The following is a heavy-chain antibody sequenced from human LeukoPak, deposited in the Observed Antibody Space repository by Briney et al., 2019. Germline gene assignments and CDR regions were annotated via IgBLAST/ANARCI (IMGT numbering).Heavy chain of an antibody. V-gene: IGHV3-74*01. CDR2: INSDGSST. J-gene: IGHJ5*02. Sequence: GGSLRLSCAASGFTFSSYWMHWVRQAPGKGLVWVSRINSDGSSTSYADSVKDRFTISRDNAKNTLYLQMNSLRAEDTAVYYCARAPDVDTAMVFDPWGQGTLVTVSS. D-gene: IGHD5-18*01. CDR3: ARAPDVDTAMVFDP. CDR1: GFTFSSYW.